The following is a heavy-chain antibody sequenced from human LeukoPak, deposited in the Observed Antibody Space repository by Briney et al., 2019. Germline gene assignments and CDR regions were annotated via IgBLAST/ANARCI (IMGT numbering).Heavy chain of an antibody. CDR1: GYSITTGYY. V-gene: IGHV4-38-2*02. Sequence: SETLSLTCTVSGYSITTGYYWGWLRQSPGTGLEWIGSISHSATTYYNPPLKSRVTIFLDTSKNQFSLKLTSVTAADTAAYYCTRVPGSAYHYMDVWGKGTMVTVSS. J-gene: IGHJ6*03. D-gene: IGHD3-10*01. CDR3: TRVPGSAYHYMDV. CDR2: ISHSATT.